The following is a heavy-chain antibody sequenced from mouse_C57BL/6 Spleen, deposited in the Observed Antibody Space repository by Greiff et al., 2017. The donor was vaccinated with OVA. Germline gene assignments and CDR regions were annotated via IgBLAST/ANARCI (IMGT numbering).Heavy chain of an antibody. D-gene: IGHD3-1*01. J-gene: IGHJ3*01. V-gene: IGHV1-55*01. CDR3: TRSGTWFAY. CDR1: GFTFTSYW. Sequence: VQLQQPGAELVKPGASVKLSCTASGFTFTSYWITWVKQTPGQGLEWIGDIYPGSGSTNYNEKFKSKATLTVDTSSSTAYLQLSSLTSEDSAVYYCTRSGTWFAYWGQGTLVTVSA. CDR2: IYPGSGST.